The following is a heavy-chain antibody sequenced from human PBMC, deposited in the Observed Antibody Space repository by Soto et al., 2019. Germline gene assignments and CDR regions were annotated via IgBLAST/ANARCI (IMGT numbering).Heavy chain of an antibody. V-gene: IGHV4-59*01. CDR2: IYYSGST. J-gene: IGHJ6*02. Sequence: SETLSLTCTVSGGSISSYYWSWIRQPPGKGLEWIGYIYYSGSTNYNPSLKSRVTISVDTSKNQFSLKLSSVTAADTAVYYCGGPSTTVTTSTWYYYYGMDVWGQGTTVTVSS. D-gene: IGHD4-4*01. CDR1: GGSISSYY. CDR3: GGPSTTVTTSTWYYYYGMDV.